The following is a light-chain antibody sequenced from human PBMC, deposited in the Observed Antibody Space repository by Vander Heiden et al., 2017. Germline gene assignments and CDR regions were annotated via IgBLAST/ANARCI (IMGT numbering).Light chain of an antibody. J-gene: IGKJ2*01. CDR1: QSVFNY. Sequence: EIVLTQSPATLSLSPGEGATLSCRASQSVFNYVAWYQQKPGQAPRLLIYDTFNRATGITARFSGSGSGTDFTLTISSPEPEDFAVYYCHQRSQWPHTFGQGTKLEIK. V-gene: IGKV3-11*01. CDR2: DTF. CDR3: HQRSQWPHT.